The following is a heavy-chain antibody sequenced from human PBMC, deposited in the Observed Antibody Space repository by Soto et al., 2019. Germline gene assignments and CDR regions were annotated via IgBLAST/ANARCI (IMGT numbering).Heavy chain of an antibody. CDR1: GFTFSSYA. Sequence: GGSLRLSCAASGFTFSSYAMSWVRQAPGKGLEWVSAISGSGGSTYYADPVKGRFTISRDNSKNTLYLQMNSLRAEDTAVYYCARIRYSSSPYDPWGQGPLVTVSS. V-gene: IGHV3-23*01. CDR3: ARIRYSSSPYDP. J-gene: IGHJ5*02. CDR2: ISGSGGST. D-gene: IGHD6-13*01.